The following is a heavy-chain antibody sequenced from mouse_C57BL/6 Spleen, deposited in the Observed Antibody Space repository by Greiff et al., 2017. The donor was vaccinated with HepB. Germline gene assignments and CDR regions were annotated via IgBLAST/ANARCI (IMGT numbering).Heavy chain of an antibody. CDR3: GRSYYGSSYWYCDV. D-gene: IGHD1-1*01. V-gene: IGHV10-3*01. J-gene: IGHJ1*03. CDR1: GFTFNTYA. CDR2: IRSKSSNYAT. Sequence: EVNVVESGGGLVQPKGSLKLSCAASGFTFNTYAMHWVRQAPGKGLEWVARIRSKSSNYATYYADSVKDRFTISRDDSQSMLYLQMNNLKTEDTAMYYCGRSYYGSSYWYCDVWGTGTTVTVSS.